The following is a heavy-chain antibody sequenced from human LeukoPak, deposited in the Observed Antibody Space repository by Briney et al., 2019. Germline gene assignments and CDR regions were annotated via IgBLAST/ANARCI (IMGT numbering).Heavy chain of an antibody. CDR2: IYHSGST. D-gene: IGHD2-15*01. Sequence: SQTLSLTCAVSGGSISSGGYSWSWIRQPPGKGLEWIGYIYHSGSTYYNPSLKSRVTISVDRSKNQFSLKLSSVTAADTAVYYCARDVPGYCSGGSCFNWFDPWGQGTLVTVSS. V-gene: IGHV4-30-2*01. J-gene: IGHJ5*02. CDR1: GGSISSGGYS. CDR3: ARDVPGYCSGGSCFNWFDP.